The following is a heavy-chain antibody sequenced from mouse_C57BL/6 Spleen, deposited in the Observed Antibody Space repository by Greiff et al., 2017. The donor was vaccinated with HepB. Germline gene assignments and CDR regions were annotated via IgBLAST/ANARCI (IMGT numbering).Heavy chain of an antibody. CDR2: ISSGSSTI. Sequence: EVQVVESGGGLVKPGGSLKLSCAASGFTFSDYGMHWVRQAPEKGLEWVAYISSGSSTIYYADTVKGRFTISRDNAKNTLFLQMTSLRSEDTAMYYCARTYYGNSLYYAMDYWGQGTSVTVSS. V-gene: IGHV5-17*01. CDR3: ARTYYGNSLYYAMDY. D-gene: IGHD2-10*01. CDR1: GFTFSDYG. J-gene: IGHJ4*01.